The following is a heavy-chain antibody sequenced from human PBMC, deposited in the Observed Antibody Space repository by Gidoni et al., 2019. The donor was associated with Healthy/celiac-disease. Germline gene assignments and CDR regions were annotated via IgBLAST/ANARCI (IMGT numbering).Heavy chain of an antibody. CDR2: IYPGDSDT. Sequence: EVQLVQSGAEVKKPGESLKISCKGSGYSFTSYWIGWVRQMPGKGLEWMGIIYPGDSDTRYSPSFQGQVTISADKSISTAYLQWSSLKASDTAMYYCARLGYYYDSSGYYYSSPFDYWGQGTLVTVSS. CDR3: ARLGYYYDSSGYYYSSPFDY. J-gene: IGHJ4*02. CDR1: GYSFTSYW. D-gene: IGHD3-22*01. V-gene: IGHV5-51*01.